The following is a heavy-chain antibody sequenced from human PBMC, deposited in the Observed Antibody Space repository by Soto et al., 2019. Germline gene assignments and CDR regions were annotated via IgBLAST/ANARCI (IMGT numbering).Heavy chain of an antibody. D-gene: IGHD3-16*01. CDR3: ASGRGSIFDP. CDR1: RYSFPTYA. Sequence: GASVKVSCKASRYSFPTYAIHWVRQAPGQRLQWMGWINTVNGNTHYSQKFQGRVTITRDSSASTVYMELSSLKSEDTAFYYCASGRGSIFDPWGQGTLVTVSS. V-gene: IGHV1-3*04. J-gene: IGHJ5*02. CDR2: INTVNGNT.